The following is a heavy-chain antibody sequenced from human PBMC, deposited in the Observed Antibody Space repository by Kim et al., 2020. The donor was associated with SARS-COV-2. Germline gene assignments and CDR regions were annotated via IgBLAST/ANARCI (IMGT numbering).Heavy chain of an antibody. Sequence: SETLSLTCTVSRGSISGYHWSWIRQSPGRGLEWIGYIYYSGNTNYSPSLKSRVTISIDTSKNQFSLKLRSVTAADTAVYYCARGTYDYVWGSYRFVYWGQGTLVTVSS. CDR3: ARGTYDYVWGSYRFVY. CDR1: RGSISGYH. V-gene: IGHV4-59*01. J-gene: IGHJ4*02. D-gene: IGHD3-16*02. CDR2: IYYSGNT.